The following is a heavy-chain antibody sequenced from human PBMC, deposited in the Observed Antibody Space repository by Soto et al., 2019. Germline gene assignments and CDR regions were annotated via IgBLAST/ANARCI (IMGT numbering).Heavy chain of an antibody. V-gene: IGHV3-30*03. Sequence: QVQLVESGGGVVQPGRSLRLSCAASGFTFSSYGMHWVRQAPGKGLEWVAVISYDGSNKYYADSVKGRFTISRDKSKNTVYRQMISLRAEDTDVYYCAGYCSGGSCYFDYWGQGALVTVSS. CDR2: ISYDGSNK. CDR3: AGYCSGGSCYFDY. J-gene: IGHJ4*02. D-gene: IGHD2-15*01. CDR1: GFTFSSYG.